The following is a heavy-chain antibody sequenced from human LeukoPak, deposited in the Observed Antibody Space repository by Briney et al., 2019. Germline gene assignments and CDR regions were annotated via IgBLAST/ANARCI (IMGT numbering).Heavy chain of an antibody. CDR1: RYTFTSYY. Sequence: ASVKVSCKASRYTFTSYYMHWVRQAPGQGLEWMGIINPSGGSTSYAQKFQGRVTMTRDMSTSTVYMELSRLRSDDTAVYYCARAAYYDILTGYYTNAFDIWGQGTMVTVSS. V-gene: IGHV1-46*01. D-gene: IGHD3-9*01. CDR3: ARAAYYDILTGYYTNAFDI. J-gene: IGHJ3*02. CDR2: INPSGGST.